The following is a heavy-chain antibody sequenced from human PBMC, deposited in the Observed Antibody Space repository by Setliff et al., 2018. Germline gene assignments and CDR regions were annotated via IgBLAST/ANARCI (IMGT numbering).Heavy chain of an antibody. CDR2: IYHSGTT. CDR3: ARGRGGYSYGYFHY. V-gene: IGHV4-30-4*08. D-gene: IGHD5-18*01. J-gene: IGHJ4*02. Sequence: SETLSLTCTVSGDSISSGDYFWSWIRQPPGKGLEWIAYIYHSGTTYYNPSLKSRVTISMDTSKNQFSLKLSSVTAADTAVYYCARGRGGYSYGYFHYWGQGTLVTVSS. CDR1: GDSISSGDYF.